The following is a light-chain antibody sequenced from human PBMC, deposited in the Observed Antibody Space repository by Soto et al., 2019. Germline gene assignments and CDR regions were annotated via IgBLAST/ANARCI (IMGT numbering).Light chain of an antibody. CDR2: GAS. CDR3: QQYMSSLT. V-gene: IGKV3-20*01. CDR1: QSVDTTL. Sequence: EIVLTQSPGSLSLSPGQRATLSCRASQSVDTTLFAWYQKKPGQAHRLLIYGASKRATGIPDRFSGSGAGTDLTLIISILEPEDFAVYYCQQYMSSLTVGQGTKVEIK. J-gene: IGKJ1*01.